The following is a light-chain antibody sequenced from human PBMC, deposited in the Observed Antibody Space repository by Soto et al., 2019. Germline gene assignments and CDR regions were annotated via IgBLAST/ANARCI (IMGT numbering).Light chain of an antibody. CDR1: SSDVGGYNY. Sequence: QSALTQPASVSGSPGQSITISCTGTSSDVGGYNYVSWYQQHPGKAPKLMIYDVSNRPSGVSNRFSGSKSGNPASLTISGLQAEDEADFYCSSYTSSSTKGFGGGTKLTVL. CDR3: SSYTSSSTKG. J-gene: IGLJ2*01. V-gene: IGLV2-14*01. CDR2: DVS.